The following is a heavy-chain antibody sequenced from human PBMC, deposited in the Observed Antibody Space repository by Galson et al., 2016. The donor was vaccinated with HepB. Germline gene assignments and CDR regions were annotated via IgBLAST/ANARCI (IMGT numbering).Heavy chain of an antibody. CDR1: GYTFRRYG. CDR3: ARQQEGIDTILDN. J-gene: IGHJ4*02. V-gene: IGHV1-18*01. D-gene: IGHD5-18*01. Sequence: SVKVSCKASGYTFRRYGINWVRQAPGQGLEWMGWINPYRGNTNYARKVQGRVTLTTDTSANTAYLERRSLKSDDTAVYYCARQQEGIDTILDNWGQGTLVTVS. CDR2: INPYRGNT.